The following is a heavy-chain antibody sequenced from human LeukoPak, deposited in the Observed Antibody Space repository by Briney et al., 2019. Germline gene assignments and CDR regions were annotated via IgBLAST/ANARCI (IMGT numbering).Heavy chain of an antibody. Sequence: PSETLSLTCAVYGGSFSGYYWGWIRQPPGKGLEWIGSIYHSGSTYYNPSLKSRVTISVDTSKNQFSLKLSSVTAADTAVYYCARAPMVRGPFGYYYMDVWGKGTTVTVSS. V-gene: IGHV4-38-2*01. J-gene: IGHJ6*03. CDR3: ARAPMVRGPFGYYYMDV. CDR1: GGSFSGYY. CDR2: IYHSGST. D-gene: IGHD3-10*01.